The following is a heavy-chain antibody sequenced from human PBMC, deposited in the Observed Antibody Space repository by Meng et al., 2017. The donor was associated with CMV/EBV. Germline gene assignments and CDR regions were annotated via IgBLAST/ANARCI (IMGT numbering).Heavy chain of an antibody. CDR3: ARDRPDYYYDSSGYYSN. V-gene: IGHV3-11*01. D-gene: IGHD3-22*01. J-gene: IGHJ4*02. Sequence: GESLKISCAASGFTFSDYYMSWIRQAPGKGLEWVSYISSSGSTIYYAASVKGRFTISRDNAKNSLYLQMNSLRAEDTAVYYCARDRPDYYYDSSGYYSNWGQGTLVTVSS. CDR2: ISSSGSTI. CDR1: GFTFSDYY.